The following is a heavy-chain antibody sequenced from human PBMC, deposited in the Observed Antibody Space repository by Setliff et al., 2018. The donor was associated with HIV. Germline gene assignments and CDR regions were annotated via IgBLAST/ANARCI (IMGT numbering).Heavy chain of an antibody. J-gene: IGHJ4*02. Sequence: PSETLSLTCAVSGYSIRIGYYCGWIRQSPGKGLEWIGTMFRTGTSYYNPSITRRFTISQDTSKNQFSLELTSVTAADTAVYYCATVDGTRYLDYWGQGTLVTAPQ. V-gene: IGHV4-38-2*01. CDR3: ATVDGTRYLDY. D-gene: IGHD1-1*01. CDR1: GYSIRIGYY. CDR2: MFRTGTS.